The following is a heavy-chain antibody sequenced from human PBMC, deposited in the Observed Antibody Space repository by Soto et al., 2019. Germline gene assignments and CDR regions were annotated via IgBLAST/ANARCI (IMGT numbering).Heavy chain of an antibody. CDR1: GFTFSSYS. Sequence: GGSLRLSCAASGFTFSSYSMNWVRQAPGEGLEWVSSISSSSSYIYYADSVKGRFTISRDNAKNSLYLQMNSLRAEETAVFYFARGVIVLRFLEWLPHPPDYWGQGTLVTVSS. J-gene: IGHJ4*02. V-gene: IGHV3-21*01. D-gene: IGHD3-3*01. CDR2: ISSSSSYI. CDR3: ARGVIVLRFLEWLPHPPDY.